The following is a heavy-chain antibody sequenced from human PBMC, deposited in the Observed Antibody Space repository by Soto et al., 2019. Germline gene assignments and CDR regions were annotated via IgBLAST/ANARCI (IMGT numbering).Heavy chain of an antibody. CDR3: ASVGYCSGGSCYGLDV. J-gene: IGHJ6*02. CDR2: IYYSGST. V-gene: IGHV4-39*01. D-gene: IGHD2-15*01. CDR1: GGSISSSSYF. Sequence: SETLSLTCTVSGGSISSSSYFWGWIRQPQGKGLEWVGSIYYSGSTYYNPSLKSRVTIFVDTSMNQFSLRLSSVTAADTAVYYCASVGYCSGGSCYGLDVWGQGTTVTVSS.